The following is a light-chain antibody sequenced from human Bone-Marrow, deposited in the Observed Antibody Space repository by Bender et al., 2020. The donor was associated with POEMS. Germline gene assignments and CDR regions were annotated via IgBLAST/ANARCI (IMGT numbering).Light chain of an antibody. CDR2: EVT. CDR3: GSFADGTKL. Sequence: QSALTQPPSASGSPGQSVTISCTGTSSDIGGYDYVSWYQQHPGKAPKLMICEVTKRPSGVPDRFSGSKSGNTASLTVSGLQAEEEADYYGGSFADGTKLFGTGTKLTVL. V-gene: IGLV2-8*01. CDR1: SSDIGGYDY. J-gene: IGLJ1*01.